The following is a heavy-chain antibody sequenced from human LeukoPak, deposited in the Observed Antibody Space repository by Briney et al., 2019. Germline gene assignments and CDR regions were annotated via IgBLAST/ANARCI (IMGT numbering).Heavy chain of an antibody. CDR3: ARDLGVADTGFYFDY. J-gene: IGHJ4*02. D-gene: IGHD6-19*01. Sequence: GGSLRLSCAASGLTVSSNYMSWVRQAPGKGLEWVSLIYSGSSTYYADSVKGRFTISRDKSKNTLYLQMSSLRVEDTAVYYCARDLGVADTGFYFDYWGQGTLVTVSS. CDR2: IYSGSST. CDR1: GLTVSSNY. V-gene: IGHV3-66*01.